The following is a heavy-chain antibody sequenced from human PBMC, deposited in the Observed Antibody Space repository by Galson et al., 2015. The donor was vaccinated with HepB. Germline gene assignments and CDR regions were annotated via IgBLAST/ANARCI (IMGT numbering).Heavy chain of an antibody. CDR1: GYTFTGYY. D-gene: IGHD3-22*01. J-gene: IGHJ4*02. V-gene: IGHV1-2*02. Sequence: SVKVSCKASGYTFTGYYMHWVRQAPGQGLEWMGWINPNSGGTNYAQKFQGRVTMTRDTSISTAYMELSRLRSDDTAVYYCARQGLLQSYYFDYWGQGTLVTVSS. CDR2: INPNSGGT. CDR3: ARQGLLQSYYFDY.